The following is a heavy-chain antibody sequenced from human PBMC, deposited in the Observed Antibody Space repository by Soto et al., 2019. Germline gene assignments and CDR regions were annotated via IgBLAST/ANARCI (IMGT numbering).Heavy chain of an antibody. CDR2: IYNEFT. D-gene: IGHD2-15*01. J-gene: IGHJ3*02. CDR3: VREPRYCSGGSCCIMGDAFDI. Sequence: EVQLVESGGGLVQPGGSLRLSCVASGFTVTEIYMNWVRQAPGKGLEWVSVIYNEFTDYADSVRGRFSISTDSSKNALYLLMNSLRAEDSAVYYCVREPRYCSGGSCCIMGDAFDIWGQGTLVTVSS. V-gene: IGHV3-66*01. CDR1: GFTVTEIY.